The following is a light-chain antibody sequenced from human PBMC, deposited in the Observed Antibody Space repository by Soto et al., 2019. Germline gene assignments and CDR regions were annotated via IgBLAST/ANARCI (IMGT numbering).Light chain of an antibody. J-gene: IGKJ1*01. Sequence: DIQMTQSPSTLSASVGDRVTITCRASQSINIWLAWYQQKPGKAPKLLIYDASSLESGVPARFSGSGSGTEFTLIISNLQADDVATYYCQQYKSYRTFGQGTKVESK. V-gene: IGKV1-5*01. CDR3: QQYKSYRT. CDR2: DAS. CDR1: QSINIW.